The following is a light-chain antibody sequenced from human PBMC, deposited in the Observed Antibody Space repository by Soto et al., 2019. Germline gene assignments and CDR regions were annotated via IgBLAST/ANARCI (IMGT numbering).Light chain of an antibody. Sequence: EIVLTQSPGTLSLSPGERATLSCRASQSVSSTHLAWYQQKPGQAPRLLIYDASSRATGIPDRFSGSGSGTDFTLTISRLEPEDFSVYCCQQFDGSLWTFGQGTKVDLK. CDR1: QSVSSTH. J-gene: IGKJ1*01. V-gene: IGKV3-20*01. CDR3: QQFDGSLWT. CDR2: DAS.